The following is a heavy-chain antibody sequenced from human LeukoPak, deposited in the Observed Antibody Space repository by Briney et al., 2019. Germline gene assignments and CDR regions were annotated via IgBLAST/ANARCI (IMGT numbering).Heavy chain of an antibody. Sequence: QTGGSLRLSCAASEFTFSTSWMHWVRQAPGKGLVWVLRTNIDVSITSYADSVKGRFTISRDTAKNTLYLQMNSLRAEDTAVYYCARERAAADDSLDYWGQGTLVTVSS. CDR2: TNIDVSIT. CDR3: ARERAAADDSLDY. D-gene: IGHD6-13*01. V-gene: IGHV3-74*01. J-gene: IGHJ4*02. CDR1: EFTFSTSW.